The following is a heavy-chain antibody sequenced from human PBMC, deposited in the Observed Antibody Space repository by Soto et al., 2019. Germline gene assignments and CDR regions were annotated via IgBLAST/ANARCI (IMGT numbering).Heavy chain of an antibody. CDR3: ARDLWVEPELYYYGMDV. CDR2: IFYSGTT. Sequence: SETLPLTCTASGDSISSADYYWSWTRQTPGKGLEWTGHIFYSGTTYYNPSLKSRLTISVDTSKNHFSLRLTSVTAADTAADYCARDLWVEPELYYYGMDVWGQGTTVTVSS. D-gene: IGHD1-1*01. V-gene: IGHV4-30-4*01. CDR1: GDSISSADYY. J-gene: IGHJ6*02.